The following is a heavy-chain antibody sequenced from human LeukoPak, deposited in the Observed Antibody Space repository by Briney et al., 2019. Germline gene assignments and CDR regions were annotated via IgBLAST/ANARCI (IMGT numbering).Heavy chain of an antibody. V-gene: IGHV4-59*01. D-gene: IGHD2-8*02. J-gene: IGHJ3*02. Sequence: PSETLSLTCSIFGASISNYYWTWIRQPPGKGLEWIGYISYSGNTNSNPSLKGRATISLDTSKNQFSLKLTSVTAADTAVYCCARTITGYAFDIWGQGTMVTVSS. CDR1: GASISNYY. CDR3: ARTITGYAFDI. CDR2: ISYSGNT.